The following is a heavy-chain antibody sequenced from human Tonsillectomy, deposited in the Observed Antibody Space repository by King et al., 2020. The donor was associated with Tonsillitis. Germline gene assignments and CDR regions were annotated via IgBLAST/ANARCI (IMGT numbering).Heavy chain of an antibody. V-gene: IGHV3-9*01. CDR2: ISWNSGNI. CDR3: AKAIQRRVNDAFDI. CDR1: GFTFDDYA. D-gene: IGHD3-10*01. J-gene: IGHJ3*02. Sequence: VQLVESGGGLVQPGRSLRLSCAASGFTFDDYAMHWVRQAPGKGLEWVSGISWNSGNIGYAGSVKGRFTISRDNAKNSLYLQMNSLRADDTALYYCAKAIQRRVNDAFDIWGQGTMVTVSS.